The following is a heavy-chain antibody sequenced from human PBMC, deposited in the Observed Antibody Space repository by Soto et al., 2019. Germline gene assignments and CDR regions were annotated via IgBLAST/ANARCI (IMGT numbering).Heavy chain of an antibody. CDR3: AREPRTALVQKTPDYYDYGMDG. CDR2: ITSSSSTI. CDR1: GFTFSSYS. V-gene: IGHV3-48*02. J-gene: IGHJ6*02. Sequence: PGGSLRLSCAASGFTFSSYSMNWVRQAPGKGLDWVSFITSSSSTIYYADSVKGRFTISRDNAKNSLYLQMNSLRDDDTAVDCSAREPRTALVQKTPDYYDYGMDGWGQGPTVTV. D-gene: IGHD5-18*01.